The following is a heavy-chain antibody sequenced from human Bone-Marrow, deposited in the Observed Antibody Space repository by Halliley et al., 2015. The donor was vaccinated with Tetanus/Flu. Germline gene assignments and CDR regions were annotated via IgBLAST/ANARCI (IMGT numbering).Heavy chain of an antibody. CDR2: ISGSGGST. Sequence: SLRLSCAASGFTFSSYAMSWVRQAPGKGLEWVSGISGSGGSTYYADSVKGRFTISRDNSKNTLYLQMNSLRAEDTAVYYCAKLEYYNGSGRGYWGQGTLVTVSS. V-gene: IGHV3-23*01. CDR3: AKLEYYNGSGRGY. J-gene: IGHJ4*02. CDR1: GFTFSSYA. D-gene: IGHD3-10*01.